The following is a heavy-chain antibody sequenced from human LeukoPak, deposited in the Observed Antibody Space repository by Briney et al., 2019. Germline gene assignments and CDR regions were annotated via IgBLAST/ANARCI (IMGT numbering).Heavy chain of an antibody. CDR2: IGYTGDT. V-gene: IGHV4-31*03. Sequence: SETLSLTCTVSGGSISSGAYYWSWVRQHPGKGLDWIGYIGYTGDTYYNPSLRSRVTISIDTSKTQFSLRLSSVTAADTAVYYCAGVEAATTNPRFDFWGQGTLVTVSS. CDR1: GGSISSGAYY. D-gene: IGHD1-1*01. CDR3: AGVEAATTNPRFDF. J-gene: IGHJ4*02.